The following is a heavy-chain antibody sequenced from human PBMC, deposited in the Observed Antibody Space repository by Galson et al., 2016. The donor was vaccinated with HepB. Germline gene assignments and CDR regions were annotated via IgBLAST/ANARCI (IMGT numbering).Heavy chain of an antibody. D-gene: IGHD3-10*01. CDR1: GFTFTSYW. CDR2: INSDGSST. J-gene: IGHJ6*01. CDR3: ARVGVIPYYYYGMDV. V-gene: IGHV3-74*01. Sequence: SLRLSCAASGFTFTSYWIHWVRQVPGEGLVWVSRINSDGSSTHYADSVKGRFTISRDNAKNTVYLQMNSLRVEDTAVYYCARVGVIPYYYYGMDVWGQGTRVNVSS.